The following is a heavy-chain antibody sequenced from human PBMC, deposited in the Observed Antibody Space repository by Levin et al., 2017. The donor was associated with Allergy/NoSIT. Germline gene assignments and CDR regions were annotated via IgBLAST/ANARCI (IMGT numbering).Heavy chain of an antibody. CDR1: GSSITDSFW. V-gene: IGHV4-28*06. Sequence: SETLSLTCAVSGSSITDSFWWAWIRQPPGKGLEWIGYMYHSGATQYNPSLESRATLSVDSSKNQNSLTLSSLTALDKAVYYCAGMARSHHFDNWGQGTLVAVS. CDR3: AGMARSHHFDN. J-gene: IGHJ4*02. CDR2: MYHSGAT.